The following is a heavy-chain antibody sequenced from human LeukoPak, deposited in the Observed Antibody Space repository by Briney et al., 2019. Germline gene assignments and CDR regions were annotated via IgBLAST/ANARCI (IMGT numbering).Heavy chain of an antibody. CDR2: ISSSGSTI. V-gene: IGHV3-48*03. Sequence: GGSLRLSCAASGFTFSSYEMNWVRQAPGKGLEWVSYISSSGSTIYYADSVKGRFTISRDNAKNSLYLQMNSLRAEDTAVYYCARDAPHVGYFDYWGQGTLVTVSS. CDR1: GFTFSSYE. D-gene: IGHD1-26*01. J-gene: IGHJ4*02. CDR3: ARDAPHVGYFDY.